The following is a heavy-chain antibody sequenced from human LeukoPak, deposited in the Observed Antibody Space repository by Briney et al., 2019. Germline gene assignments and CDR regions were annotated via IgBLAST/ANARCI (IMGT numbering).Heavy chain of an antibody. V-gene: IGHV7-4-1*02. D-gene: IGHD2-15*01. CDR1: GYTFTSYA. CDR2: INTNTGNP. CDR3: AKGGYCSGGSCYYGDLDY. Sequence: ASVKVSCKASGYTFTSYAMNWVRQAPGQGLEWTGWINTNTGNPTYAQGFTGRFVFSLDTSVSTAYLQISSLKAEDTAVYYCAKGGYCSGGSCYYGDLDYWGQGTLVTVSS. J-gene: IGHJ4*02.